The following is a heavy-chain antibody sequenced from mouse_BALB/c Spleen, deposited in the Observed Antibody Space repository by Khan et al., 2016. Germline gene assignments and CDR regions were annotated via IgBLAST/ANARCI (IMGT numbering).Heavy chain of an antibody. V-gene: IGHV1-80*01. Sequence: QVQLQPSGAELVRPGSSVKISCKASGYAFSSYWMNWVKQRPGQGLEWIGQIYPGDGDTNYNGKFKGKATLTADKSSSTAYMQLSSLTSEASAVYFVAKLTWSGYTIAYWGQGTPVTVSS. J-gene: IGHJ4*01. CDR1: GYAFSSYW. D-gene: IGHD4-1*01. CDR3: AKLTWSGYTIAY. CDR2: IYPGDGDT.